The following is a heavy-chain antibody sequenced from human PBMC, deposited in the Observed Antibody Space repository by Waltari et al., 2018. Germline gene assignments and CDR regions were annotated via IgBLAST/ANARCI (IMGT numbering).Heavy chain of an antibody. CDR3: ARKQDCSSTSCYTAWWFDP. CDR2: IIPIFGTA. V-gene: IGHV1-69*01. D-gene: IGHD2-2*02. CDR1: GGTFSSYA. J-gene: IGHJ5*02. Sequence: QVQLVQSGAEVKKPGSSVKVSCKASGGTFSSYAISWVRQAPGQGLEWMGGIIPIFGTANYVQKFQGIVTITADESTSTAYMELSSLRSEDTAVYYCARKQDCSSTSCYTAWWFDPWGQGTLVTVSS.